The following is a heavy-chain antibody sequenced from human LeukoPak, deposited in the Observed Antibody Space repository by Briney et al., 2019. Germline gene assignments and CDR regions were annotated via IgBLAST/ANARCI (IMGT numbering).Heavy chain of an antibody. CDR2: VYETGGT. J-gene: IGHJ4*02. CDR1: GGSISSYY. D-gene: IGHD6-19*01. CDR3: ARGNSSGWYGGFDY. Sequence: KSSETLSLTCTVSGGSISSYYWSWIRQTPGKGLEWIAYVYETGGTNYNPSLKSRVTISQDTSRSRFSLKLASVTAADTAVYYCARGNSSGWYGGFDYWGQGSLVTVSS. V-gene: IGHV4-59*01.